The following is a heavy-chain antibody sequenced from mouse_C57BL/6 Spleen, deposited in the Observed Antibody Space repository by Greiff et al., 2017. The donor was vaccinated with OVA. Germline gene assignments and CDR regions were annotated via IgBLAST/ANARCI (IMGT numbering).Heavy chain of an antibody. D-gene: IGHD1-1*01. CDR1: GYTFTDYY. Sequence: EVQLQQSGPELVKPGASVKISCKASGYTFTDYYMNWVKQSHGKSLEWIGDINPNNGGTSYNQKFKGKATLTVDKSSSTAYMELRSLTSEASADYYGARARGTGSSPYYYAMDYWGQGTSVTVSS. CDR2: INPNNGGT. CDR3: ARARGTGSSPYYYAMDY. J-gene: IGHJ4*01. V-gene: IGHV1-26*01.